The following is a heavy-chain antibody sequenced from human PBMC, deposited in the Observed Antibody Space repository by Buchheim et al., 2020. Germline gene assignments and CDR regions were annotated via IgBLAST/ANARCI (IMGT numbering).Heavy chain of an antibody. Sequence: QVQLVQSGAEVKKPGASVKVSCKASGYTFTSYYMHWVRQAPGQGLEWMGIINPSGGSTSYAQKFQGRVTMTRDTSTSTVYMELSSLRSEDTAVYYCARDTRGIAVAGTQGFDPWGPGTL. D-gene: IGHD6-19*01. CDR2: INPSGGST. J-gene: IGHJ5*02. CDR3: ARDTRGIAVAGTQGFDP. V-gene: IGHV1-46*01. CDR1: GYTFTSYY.